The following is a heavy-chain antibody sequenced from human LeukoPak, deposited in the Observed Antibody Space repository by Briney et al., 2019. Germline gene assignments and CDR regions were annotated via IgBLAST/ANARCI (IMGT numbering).Heavy chain of an antibody. Sequence: PSETLSLTCTVSGGSISSGSYYWSWIRQPAGKGVERIGRIYTTGSTNYNPSLKSRVTISADTSKNQFSLKMSFVTAADTAVYYCARVPGSVAAFVCGQGTMVTVSS. V-gene: IGHV4-61*02. CDR1: GGSISSGSYY. J-gene: IGHJ3*01. CDR2: IYTTGST. CDR3: ARVPGSVAAFV. D-gene: IGHD3-10*01.